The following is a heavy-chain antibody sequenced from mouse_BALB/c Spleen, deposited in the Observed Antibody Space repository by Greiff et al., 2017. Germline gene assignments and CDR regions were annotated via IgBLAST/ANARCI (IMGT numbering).Heavy chain of an antibody. CDR3: ARYDNDRFAY. Sequence: EVKLMESGGGLVKPGGSLKLSCAASGFTFSSFGMPWVRQSPEKRLEWVAEISSGGSYTYYPDTVKGRFTISRDNAKNTLYLEMSRLRSEDTAMYYCARYDNDRFAYWGQGTLLTVSA. J-gene: IGHJ3*01. V-gene: IGHV5-9-4*01. CDR2: ISSGGSYT. CDR1: GFTFSSFG. D-gene: IGHD2-3*01.